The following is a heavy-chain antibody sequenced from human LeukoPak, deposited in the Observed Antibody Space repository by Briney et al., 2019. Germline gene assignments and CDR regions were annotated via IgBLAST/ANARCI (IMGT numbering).Heavy chain of an antibody. CDR2: ISGSGGST. Sequence: GGSLRLSCAASGFTFSSYAMSWVRQAPGKGLEWVSAISGSGGSTYYADSVKGRFTISRDNSKNTLYLQMNSLRAEDTAVYYCAKAGRYSYGYLVVGYMDVWGKGTTVTISS. CDR3: AKAGRYSYGYLVVGYMDV. J-gene: IGHJ6*03. D-gene: IGHD5-18*01. V-gene: IGHV3-23*01. CDR1: GFTFSSYA.